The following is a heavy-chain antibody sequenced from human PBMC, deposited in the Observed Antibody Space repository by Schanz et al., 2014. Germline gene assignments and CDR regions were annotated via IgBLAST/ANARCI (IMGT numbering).Heavy chain of an antibody. CDR2: ISSSSSYT. CDR3: ARPSDSSWYMDV. V-gene: IGHV3-21*05. CDR1: GFTFSRYG. Sequence: VQLVESGGGVVQPGRSLRLSCAASGFTFSRYGMHWVRQAPGKGLEWVSYISSSSSYTNYADSVKGRFTISRDNAKNSLYLQMNSLRAEDTAVYYCARPSDSSWYMDVWGKGTTXTVSS. D-gene: IGHD2-21*02. J-gene: IGHJ6*03.